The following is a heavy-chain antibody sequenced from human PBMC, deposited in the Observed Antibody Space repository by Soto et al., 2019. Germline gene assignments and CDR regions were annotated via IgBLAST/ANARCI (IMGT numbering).Heavy chain of an antibody. Sequence: SATLALTCTVSGGSISSGDYYCGWIRQPPGKGLEWIWYIYYSGSTYYNPSLKSRVTISVDTSKNQFSLKLSSVTAADTAVYYCAKEFGWELQLSHPYYNSGMDVWGQGTTVTVSS. D-gene: IGHD1-1*01. CDR2: IYYSGST. J-gene: IGHJ6*02. CDR1: GGSISSGDYY. CDR3: AKEFGWELQLSHPYYNSGMDV. V-gene: IGHV4-30-4*01.